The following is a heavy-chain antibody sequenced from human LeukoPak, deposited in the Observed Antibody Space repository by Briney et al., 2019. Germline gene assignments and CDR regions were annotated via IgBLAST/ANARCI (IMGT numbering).Heavy chain of an antibody. J-gene: IGHJ5*02. CDR2: IIPIFGTA. D-gene: IGHD3-3*01. Sequence: ASVKASCKASGGTFISYAISWVRQAPGQGLEWMGGIIPIFGTANYAQKFQGRVTITADESTSTAYMELSSLRSEDTAVYYCAMRITIFGVVIPDGSDPWGQGTLVTVSS. CDR1: GGTFISYA. CDR3: AMRITIFGVVIPDGSDP. V-gene: IGHV1-69*01.